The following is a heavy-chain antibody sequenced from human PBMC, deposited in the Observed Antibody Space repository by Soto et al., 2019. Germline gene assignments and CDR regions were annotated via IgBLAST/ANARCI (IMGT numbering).Heavy chain of an antibody. CDR2: IYHSGST. CDR1: GGSINRGGYY. V-gene: IGHV4-31*03. J-gene: IGHJ4*02. D-gene: IGHD3-22*01. Sequence: ASETLSLTCPVSGGSINRGGYYLSWIRQHPGKGLEWIGYIYHSGSTYYNPSLKSRVTISVDTSKRQFSLKLNSVTAADTAVYYCARGLTSLRGSSDYYDSWGQGTLVTVSS. CDR3: ARGLTSLRGSSDYYDS.